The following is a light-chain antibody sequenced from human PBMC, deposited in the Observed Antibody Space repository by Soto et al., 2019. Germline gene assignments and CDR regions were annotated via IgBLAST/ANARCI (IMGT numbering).Light chain of an antibody. Sequence: EIVMTQSPATLSVSPGERATLSCRASQSVSNNLAWYQQKPGQAPRLLIYGASTRATGIPARFSGSGSGTEFTLTVSSLQSEDCAVYYCQQYTTWPRTFGQGTKVEIK. CDR3: QQYTTWPRT. J-gene: IGKJ1*01. V-gene: IGKV3-15*01. CDR2: GAS. CDR1: QSVSNN.